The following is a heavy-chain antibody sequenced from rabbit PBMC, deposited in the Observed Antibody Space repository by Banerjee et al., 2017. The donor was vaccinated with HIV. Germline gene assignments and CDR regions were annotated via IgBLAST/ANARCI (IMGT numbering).Heavy chain of an antibody. Sequence: QLKETGGGLVQPGGSLTISCKASGFDFSSYYMSWVRQAPGKGLEWIGMIYVSKGSTYYASWVNGRFTISSDNAQNTVDLQLNSLTAADTATYFCVRDRGGDSHYLGDLWGPGTLVTVS. V-gene: IGHV1S7*01. CDR3: VRDRGGDSHYLGDL. J-gene: IGHJ6*01. CDR2: IYVSKGST. CDR1: GFDFSSYY. D-gene: IGHD2-1*01.